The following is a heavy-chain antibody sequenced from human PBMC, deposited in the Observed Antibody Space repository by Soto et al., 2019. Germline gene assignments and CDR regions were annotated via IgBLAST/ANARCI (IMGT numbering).Heavy chain of an antibody. Sequence: ASVKVSCKASGYTFTSYYMHWVRQAPGQGLEWMGIINPSGGSTSYAQKFQGRVTMTRDTSTSTVYMELSSLRSEDTAVYYCAGGDWLLSMGYYFDYWGQGTLVTVSS. D-gene: IGHD3-9*01. CDR3: AGGDWLLSMGYYFDY. CDR1: GYTFTSYY. V-gene: IGHV1-46*01. J-gene: IGHJ4*02. CDR2: INPSGGST.